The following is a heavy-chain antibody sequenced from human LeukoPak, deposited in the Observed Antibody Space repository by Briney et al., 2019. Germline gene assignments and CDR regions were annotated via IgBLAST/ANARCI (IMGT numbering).Heavy chain of an antibody. J-gene: IGHJ4*02. D-gene: IGHD5-18*01. CDR1: GGSFSGYY. CDR3: ARVRRGYSYGLDY. CDR2: INHSGST. Sequence: SETLSLTCAVYGGSFSGYYWSWIRQPPGKGLEWIGEINHSGSTNYNPSLKSRVTISVDTSKNQFSLKLSSVTAADTAVYYCARVRRGYSYGLDYWGQGTLVTVSS. V-gene: IGHV4-34*01.